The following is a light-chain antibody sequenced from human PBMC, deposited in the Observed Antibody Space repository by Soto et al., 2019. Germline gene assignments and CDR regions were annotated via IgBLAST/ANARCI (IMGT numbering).Light chain of an antibody. Sequence: DIQMTQSPSSLSASVGDRVTITCRASQNIYRYLNWYQQKPGKAPKLLIYAASTLQSGVPSRFSGSGSGTEFTLTISGLLPEDFAAYHCQQLYTLPFTFGQGTRLEIK. V-gene: IGKV1-9*01. J-gene: IGKJ5*01. CDR1: QNIYRY. CDR2: AAS. CDR3: QQLYTLPFT.